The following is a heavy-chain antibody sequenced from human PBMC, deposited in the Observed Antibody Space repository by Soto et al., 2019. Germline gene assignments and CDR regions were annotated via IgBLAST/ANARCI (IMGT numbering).Heavy chain of an antibody. J-gene: IGHJ4*02. CDR1: GYTFTSYA. V-gene: IGHV1-3*01. CDR3: ARVPRYCSGGSCYWDFDY. D-gene: IGHD2-15*01. CDR2: INAGNGNT. Sequence: GASVKVSCKASGYTFTSYAMRWVRQAPGQRLEWMGWINAGNGNTNYAQKFQGRVTITADESTSTAYMELSSLRSEDTAVYYCARVPRYCSGGSCYWDFDYWGQGTLVTVSS.